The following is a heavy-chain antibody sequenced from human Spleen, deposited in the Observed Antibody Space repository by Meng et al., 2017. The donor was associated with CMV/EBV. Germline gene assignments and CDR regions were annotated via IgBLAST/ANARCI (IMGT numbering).Heavy chain of an antibody. CDR2: ISFDATNK. D-gene: IGHD3-3*01. CDR1: GFTFSGSA. J-gene: IGHJ4*02. Sequence: GGSLRLSCAASGFTFSGSAMHWVRQAPGEGLEWVAVISFDATNKYYADSVKGRFTISRDNSKNTLYLQMSSLSAEDTAVYYCARASYDFWNGFYADWGQGTLVTVSS. CDR3: ARASYDFWNGFYAD. V-gene: IGHV3-30-3*01.